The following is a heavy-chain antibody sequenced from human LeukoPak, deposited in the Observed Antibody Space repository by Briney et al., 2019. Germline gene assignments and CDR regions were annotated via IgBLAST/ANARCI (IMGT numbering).Heavy chain of an antibody. J-gene: IGHJ4*02. CDR2: ISYDGSNK. CDR3: ARADY. V-gene: IGHV3-30-3*01. CDR1: GFTFNSYA. Sequence: GGSLRLSCAASGFTFNSYAMNWVRQAPGKGLEWVAVISYDGSNKYYADSVKGRFTISRDNSKNTLYLQMNSLRAEDTAVYYCARADYWGQGTLVTVSS.